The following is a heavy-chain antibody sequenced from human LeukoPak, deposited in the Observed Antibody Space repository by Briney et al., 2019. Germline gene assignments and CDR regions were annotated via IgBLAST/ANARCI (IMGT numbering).Heavy chain of an antibody. D-gene: IGHD4-17*01. J-gene: IGHJ4*02. CDR1: GFTFSSCG. CDR3: ARYYGDYGGLDY. Sequence: PGGSLRLSCAASGFTFSSCGMHWVRQAPGKGLEWVAFIWYDGSKNDYTDSVKGRFTISRDNSKNTPYLQMNSLRAEDTAVYYCARYYGDYGGLDYWGQGSLVTVSS. CDR2: IWYDGSKN. V-gene: IGHV3-33*01.